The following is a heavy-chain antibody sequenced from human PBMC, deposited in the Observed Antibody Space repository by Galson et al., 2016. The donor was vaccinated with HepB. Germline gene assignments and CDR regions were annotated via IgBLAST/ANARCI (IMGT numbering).Heavy chain of an antibody. J-gene: IGHJ4*02. CDR3: ATRPADGSPYYFDC. V-gene: IGHV1-18*01. Sequence: QSGAEVKKPGDSVKVPCKASGYTFTNYGLSWVRQAPGQGLEWMGWISAYIGNARYAQKLQGRVALTTDTSTSTAYMELRSLISDDAAVYYCATRPADGSPYYFDCWGQGTLVTVSS. CDR2: ISAYIGNA. CDR1: GYTFTNYG. D-gene: IGHD6-13*01.